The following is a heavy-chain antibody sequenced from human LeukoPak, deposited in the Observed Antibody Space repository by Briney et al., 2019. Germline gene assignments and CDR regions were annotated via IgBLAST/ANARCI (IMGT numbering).Heavy chain of an antibody. Sequence: PGGSLRLSCAASGFIVSSNFMSWVRQAPGKGLEWVSDIYSGGSTYYADSVKGRFTISRDNSKNTLYLQMNSVRGEDTAVYYCVKGWLQFKYYFDSWGQGTLVTVSS. J-gene: IGHJ4*02. CDR1: GFIVSSNF. CDR2: IYSGGST. CDR3: VKGWLQFKYYFDS. D-gene: IGHD5-24*01. V-gene: IGHV3-66*02.